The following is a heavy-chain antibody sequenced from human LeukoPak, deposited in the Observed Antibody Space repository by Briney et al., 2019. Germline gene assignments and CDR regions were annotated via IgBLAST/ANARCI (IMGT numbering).Heavy chain of an antibody. CDR3: ARGVGYSYGLYFDY. V-gene: IGHV1-69*13. Sequence: ASVKVSCKASGGTFSSYAISWVRQAPGQGLEWMGGIIPIFGTANYAQKFQGRVTITADESTSTAYMELSSQRSEDTAVYYCARGVGYSYGLYFDYWGQGTLVTVSS. D-gene: IGHD5-18*01. CDR1: GGTFSSYA. CDR2: IIPIFGTA. J-gene: IGHJ4*02.